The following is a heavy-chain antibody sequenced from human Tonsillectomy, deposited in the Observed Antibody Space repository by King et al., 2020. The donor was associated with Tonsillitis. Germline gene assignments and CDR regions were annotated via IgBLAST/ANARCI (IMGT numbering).Heavy chain of an antibody. CDR3: AKVGGESSSSSDYYYYGMDV. D-gene: IGHD6-6*01. CDR2: IRYDGSNK. V-gene: IGHV3-30*02. J-gene: IGHJ6*02. CDR1: GFTFSSYG. Sequence: VQLVESGGGVVQPGGSLRLSCAASGFTFSSYGMHWVRQAPGKGLEWVAFIRYDGSNKYYADSVKGRFTTSRDNSKNTLYLQMNSLRAEDTAVYYCAKVGGESSSSSDYYYYGMDVWGQGTTVTVSS.